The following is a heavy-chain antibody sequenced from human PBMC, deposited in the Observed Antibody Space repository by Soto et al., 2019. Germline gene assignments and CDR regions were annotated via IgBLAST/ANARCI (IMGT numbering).Heavy chain of an antibody. Sequence: QVHLQVSGPGLVKPSETLSLTCTVSGGSIRSYYWNWIRQPAGKGLEWIGRVFPSDGTTNYNPSLKSRLTLSEDTSENQFSLSLSSVTAADTGVYYCARGGSYYTPTTFDIWGQGTMVTVSS. D-gene: IGHD3-10*01. V-gene: IGHV4-4*07. J-gene: IGHJ3*02. CDR2: VFPSDGTT. CDR1: GGSIRSYY. CDR3: ARGGSYYTPTTFDI.